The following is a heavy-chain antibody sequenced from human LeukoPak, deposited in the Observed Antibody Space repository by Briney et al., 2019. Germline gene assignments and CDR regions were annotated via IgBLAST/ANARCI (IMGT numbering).Heavy chain of an antibody. CDR1: GGSFSGYY. CDR2: INHSGST. Sequence: SETLSLTCAVYGGSFSGYYWSWIRQPPGKGLEWIGEINHSGSTNYNPSLKSRVTTSVDTSKNQFSLKLSSVTAADTAVYYCATRISMVRGEYYFDYWGQGALVTVSS. CDR3: ATRISMVRGEYYFDY. V-gene: IGHV4-34*01. J-gene: IGHJ4*02. D-gene: IGHD3-10*01.